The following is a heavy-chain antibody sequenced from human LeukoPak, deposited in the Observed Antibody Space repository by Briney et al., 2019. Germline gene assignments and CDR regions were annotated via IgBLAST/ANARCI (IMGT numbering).Heavy chain of an antibody. CDR1: GFTFSSYV. CDR2: ISWNSGII. CDR3: AKDKSHSSWTSRYYYYALDV. D-gene: IGHD6-19*01. J-gene: IGHJ6*02. V-gene: IGHV3-9*01. Sequence: PGGSRRLSWAASGFTFSSYVMSWVRQAPGKGLEWVSGISWNSGIIGYADSVKGRFTISRDNAKNSLYLQMNSLRAEDTALYYCAKDKSHSSWTSRYYYYALDVWGQGTTVTVSS.